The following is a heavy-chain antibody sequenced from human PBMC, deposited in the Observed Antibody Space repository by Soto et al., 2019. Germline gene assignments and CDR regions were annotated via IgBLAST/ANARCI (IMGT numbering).Heavy chain of an antibody. Sequence: EVQLLESGGGLVQPGRSLRLSCAASGFTFSGYAMSWVRQAPGKGLEWVSVIRGGGNSAYYADSVKGRFTISRDNSKNTRYLRITTLRGEHRAVYYCTKNSGRLTTSSHFYYWGQGTIVAVAS. D-gene: IGHD4-17*01. V-gene: IGHV3-23*01. CDR2: IRGGGNSA. J-gene: IGHJ4*02. CDR3: TKNSGRLTTSSHFYY. CDR1: GFTFSGYA.